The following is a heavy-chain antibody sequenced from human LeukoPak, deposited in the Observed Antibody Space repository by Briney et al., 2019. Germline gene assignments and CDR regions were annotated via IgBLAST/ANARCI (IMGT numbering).Heavy chain of an antibody. CDR2: ISSSSSYI. CDR3: ARDTNGVYGMDV. D-gene: IGHD2-8*01. V-gene: IGHV3-21*01. J-gene: IGHJ6*02. Sequence: GGSLRLSCAASGFTFSSYSMNWVRQAPGKGLEWVSSISSSSSYIYYADSVKGRFTISRDNAKNSLYLQMNSLRAEDTAVYYCARDTNGVYGMDVWGQGTTVTVSS. CDR1: GFTFSSYS.